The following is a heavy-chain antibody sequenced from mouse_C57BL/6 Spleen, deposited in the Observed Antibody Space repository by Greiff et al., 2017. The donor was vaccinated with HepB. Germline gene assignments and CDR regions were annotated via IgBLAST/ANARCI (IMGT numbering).Heavy chain of an antibody. J-gene: IGHJ1*03. CDR3: ARDREYYYGSSSYFDV. V-gene: IGHV5-4*01. CDR1: GFTFSSYA. CDR2: ISDGGSYT. Sequence: EVKLMESGGGLVKPGGSLKLSCAASGFTFSSYAMSWVRQTPEKRLEWVATISDGGSYTYYPDNVKGRFTISRDNAKNNLYLQMSHLKSEDTAMYYCARDREYYYGSSSYFDVWGTGTTVTVSS. D-gene: IGHD1-1*01.